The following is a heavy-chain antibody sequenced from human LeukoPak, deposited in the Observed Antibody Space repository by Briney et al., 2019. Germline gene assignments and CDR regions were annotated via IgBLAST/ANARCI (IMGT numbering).Heavy chain of an antibody. V-gene: IGHV4-4*08. D-gene: IGHD3-3*01. CDR1: GASIIAFY. J-gene: IGHJ5*02. CDR2: IFHTGST. CDR3: ASPPQDFRSDWFDP. Sequence: ETLLLTCTISGASIIAFYWSWILHSTAKELQWLGYIFHTGSTNYNPSVKSRVTISMDTSKNQFSMRLNSVTAADKGAYYCASPPQDFRSDWFDPWGQGTLVTVSS.